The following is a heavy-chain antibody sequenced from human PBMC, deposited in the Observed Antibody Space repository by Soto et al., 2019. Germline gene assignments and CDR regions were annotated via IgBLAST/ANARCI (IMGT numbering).Heavy chain of an antibody. J-gene: IGHJ6*02. CDR2: IYYSGST. Sequence: PSETLSLTCTVSGGSISSSSYYWGWIRQPPGKGLEWIGSIYYSGSTYYNPSLKSRVTISVDTSKNQFSLKLSSVTAADTAVYYCARSSITIFGVVTSPTYYYYGMDVWGQGTTVTVSS. V-gene: IGHV4-39*01. CDR1: GGSISSSSYY. D-gene: IGHD3-3*01. CDR3: ARSSITIFGVVTSPTYYYYGMDV.